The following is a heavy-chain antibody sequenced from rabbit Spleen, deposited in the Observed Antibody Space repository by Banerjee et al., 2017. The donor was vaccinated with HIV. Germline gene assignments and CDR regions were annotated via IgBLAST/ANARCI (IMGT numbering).Heavy chain of an antibody. J-gene: IGHJ6*01. CDR2: IDTGSSGFT. CDR3: ARDLAGVIGWNFGW. CDR1: GVSFTSNYY. Sequence: QSLEESGGDLVKPGASLTLTCTASGVSFTSNYYMCWVRQAPGKGLEWIACIDTGSSGFTYFASWAKGRFTISRENAQTTVTLQMTSLTAADTATYFCARDLAGVIGWNFGWWGPGTLVT. D-gene: IGHD4-1*01. V-gene: IGHV1S40*01.